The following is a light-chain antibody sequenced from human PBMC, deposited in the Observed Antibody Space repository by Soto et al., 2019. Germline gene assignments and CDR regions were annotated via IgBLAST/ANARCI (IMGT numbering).Light chain of an antibody. J-gene: IGLJ2*01. CDR3: RSYTSSSTLV. Sequence: QSALTQPASVSGSPGQSITISCTGTSSDVGGYNYVSWYQQHPGKAPKLMIYDVSNRPSGVSNRFSGSKSGNTASLTISGLPAEDEADYSCRSYTSSSTLVFGGGTKVTVL. V-gene: IGLV2-14*01. CDR2: DVS. CDR1: SSDVGGYNY.